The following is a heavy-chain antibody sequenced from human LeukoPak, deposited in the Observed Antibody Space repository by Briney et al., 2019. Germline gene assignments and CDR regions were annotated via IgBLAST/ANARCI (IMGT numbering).Heavy chain of an antibody. CDR1: GFTFSSYS. D-gene: IGHD6-6*01. CDR2: ISSSSSYI. CDR3: ARGGSSSPLADY. Sequence: GGSLRLSCAASGFTFSSYSMNWVRQAPGKGLEWVSSISSSSSYIYYADSVKGRFTISRDNAKNSLYLQMNSLRAEDTAVYYCARGGSSSPLADYWGQGTLVTVSS. V-gene: IGHV3-21*01. J-gene: IGHJ4*02.